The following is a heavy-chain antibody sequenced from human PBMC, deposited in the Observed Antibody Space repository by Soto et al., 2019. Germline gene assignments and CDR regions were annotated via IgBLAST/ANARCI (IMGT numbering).Heavy chain of an antibody. J-gene: IGHJ4*02. CDR3: ARDRKGDYYGSGSPLLN. CDR1: GYTFTSYA. Sequence: ASVKVSCKASGYTFTSYAMHWVRQAPGQRFEWMGWINAGNGNTKYSQKFQGRVTITRDTSASTAYMELSSLRSEDTAVYYCARDRKGDYYGSGSPLLNWGQGTLVTVSS. V-gene: IGHV1-3*01. D-gene: IGHD3-10*01. CDR2: INAGNGNT.